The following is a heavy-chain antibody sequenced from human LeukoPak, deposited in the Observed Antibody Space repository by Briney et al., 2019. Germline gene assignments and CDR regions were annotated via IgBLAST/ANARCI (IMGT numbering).Heavy chain of an antibody. Sequence: GGSLTLSCAASGFTFSSYSMNWLRPPPGKGLDWVSSIISSSSSINYAYSVKGRFTISRDNSKSSLYLQMNSLRAEDTAVYYCASVTAAASTGAFYISGQGAMLSVSS. J-gene: IGHJ3*02. D-gene: IGHD6-13*01. CDR3: ASVTAAASTGAFYI. CDR2: IISSSSSI. CDR1: GFTFSSYS. V-gene: IGHV3-21*01.